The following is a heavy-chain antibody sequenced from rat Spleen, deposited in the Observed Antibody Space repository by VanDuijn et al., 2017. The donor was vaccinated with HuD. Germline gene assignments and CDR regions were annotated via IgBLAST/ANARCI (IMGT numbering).Heavy chain of an antibody. J-gene: IGHJ2*01. CDR1: GFTFSNYD. CDR2: ISPSGDST. Sequence: EVQLVESGGGLVQPGRSLKLSCAASGFTFSNYDMAWVRQAPTKGLEWVASISPSGDSTYYRDSVKGRFTVSRDNAKRNLYLQMDSLRSEDTATYYCASQNWEVDYWGQGVMVTVSS. CDR3: ASQNWEVDY. V-gene: IGHV5-25*01. D-gene: IGHD5-1*01.